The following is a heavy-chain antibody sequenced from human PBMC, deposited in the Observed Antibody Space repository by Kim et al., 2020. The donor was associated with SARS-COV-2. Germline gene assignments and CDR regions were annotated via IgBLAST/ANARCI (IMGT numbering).Heavy chain of an antibody. V-gene: IGHV3-33*01. D-gene: IGHD3-10*01. CDR1: GFTFSSYG. Sequence: GGSLRLSCAASGFTFSSYGMHWVRQAPGKGLEWVAVIWYDGSNKYYADSVKGRFTISRDNSKNTLYLQMNSLRAEDTAVYYCARDNGGWDSIYYGSGSFDYWGQGTLVTVSS. CDR2: IWYDGSNK. CDR3: ARDNGGWDSIYYGSGSFDY. J-gene: IGHJ4*02.